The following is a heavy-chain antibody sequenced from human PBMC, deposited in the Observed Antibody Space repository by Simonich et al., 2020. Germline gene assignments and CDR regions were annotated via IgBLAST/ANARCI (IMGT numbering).Heavy chain of an antibody. J-gene: IGHJ3*02. CDR3: ARLSSRSDAFDI. Sequence: QVQLQQWGAGLLKPSETLSLTCAVYGGSFSGYYWSWIRQPPGKGLEWIGEIKHSGSTNYHPSLMSRVTISVDTSKNQFSLKLSSVTAADTAVYYCARLSSRSDAFDIWGQGTMVTVSS. CDR2: IKHSGST. V-gene: IGHV4-34*01. CDR1: GGSFSGYY.